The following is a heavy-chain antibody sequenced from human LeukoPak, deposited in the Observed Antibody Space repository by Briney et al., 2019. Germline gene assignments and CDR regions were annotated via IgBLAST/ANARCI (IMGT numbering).Heavy chain of an antibody. J-gene: IGHJ6*02. CDR3: ARHGSSSSWSEPDYYYYGMDV. CDR2: IYYSGST. Sequence: SETLSLTCTVSGGSISSYYWSWIRQHPGKGLEWIGYIYYSGSTNYNPSLKSRVTISIDTSKNQFSLKLSSVTAADTAVYYCARHGSSSSWSEPDYYYYGMDVWGQGTTVTVSS. V-gene: IGHV4-59*08. CDR1: GGSISSYY. D-gene: IGHD6-13*01.